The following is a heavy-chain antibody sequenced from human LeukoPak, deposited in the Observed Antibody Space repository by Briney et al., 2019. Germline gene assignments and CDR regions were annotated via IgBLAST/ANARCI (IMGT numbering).Heavy chain of an antibody. CDR1: GGSISSSNW. D-gene: IGHD2-2*01. Sequence: SGTLSLTCAVSGGSISSSNWWSWVRQPPGKGLEWIGEIYHSGSTNYNPSLKSRVTISVDKSKNQFSLKLSSVTAADTAVYFCARAPRAYCSTTGSCFQDYWGQGTLVTVSS. V-gene: IGHV4-4*02. CDR2: IYHSGST. CDR3: ARAPRAYCSTTGSCFQDY. J-gene: IGHJ4*02.